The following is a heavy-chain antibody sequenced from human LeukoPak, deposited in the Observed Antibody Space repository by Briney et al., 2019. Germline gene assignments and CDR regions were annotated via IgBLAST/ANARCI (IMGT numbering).Heavy chain of an antibody. V-gene: IGHV1-18*01. J-gene: IGHJ4*02. CDR3: AREKGDWLAQIYDY. CDR2: ISPYNGNT. D-gene: IGHD3-9*01. CDR1: GGTFSSYA. Sequence: GASVKVSCKASGGTFSSYAISWVRQAPGQGLQWMGWISPYNGNTNYAQNLQGRVTMTTDTSTNTAYMELRSLRFDDTAVYYCAREKGDWLAQIYDYWGQGTLVTVSS.